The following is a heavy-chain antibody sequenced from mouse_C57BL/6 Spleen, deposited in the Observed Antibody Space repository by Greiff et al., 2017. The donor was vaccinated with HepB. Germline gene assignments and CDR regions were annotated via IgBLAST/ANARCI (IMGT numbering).Heavy chain of an antibody. CDR2: IHPNSGST. Sequence: VQLQQSGAELVKPGASVKLSCKASGYTFTSYWMHWVKQRPGQGLEWIGMIHPNSGSTNYNEKFKSKATLTVDKSSSTAYMQLSSLTSEDSAVYYCARDSITGTGYFDYWGQGTTLTVSS. D-gene: IGHD4-1*01. V-gene: IGHV1-64*01. CDR1: GYTFTSYW. J-gene: IGHJ2*01. CDR3: ARDSITGTGYFDY.